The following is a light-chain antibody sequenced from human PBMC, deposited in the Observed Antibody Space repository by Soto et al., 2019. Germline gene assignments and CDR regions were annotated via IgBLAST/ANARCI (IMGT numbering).Light chain of an antibody. V-gene: IGKV3-15*01. CDR2: GAS. CDR3: QQYSNWPWT. CDR1: QSVTSY. J-gene: IGKJ1*01. Sequence: EIVMTQSPATLSVSPGEKATLSCRASQSVTSYLAWYQQTPGQAPRLLIQGASARATDVPARFSGRGSGTEFTLTISSLQSEDFAVYYCQQYSNWPWTFGQGTKVEI.